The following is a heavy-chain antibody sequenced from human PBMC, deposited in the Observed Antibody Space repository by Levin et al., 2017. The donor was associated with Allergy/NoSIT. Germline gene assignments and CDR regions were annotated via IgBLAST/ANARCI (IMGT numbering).Heavy chain of an antibody. D-gene: IGHD5-18*01. V-gene: IGHV2-5*02. CDR2: TFWDDEK. CDR3: ARRLRYTSGRHYFDY. CDR1: GFSLTTNGVG. J-gene: IGHJ4*02. Sequence: ESGPTLVKPTQTLTLTCTFSGFSLTTNGVGVGWFRQPPGKALEWLALTFWDDEKRYTPSLMTRLTITKDTPNNRVVLTMTNMDPVDTGTYYFARRLRYTSGRHYFDYWGQGALVTVSS.